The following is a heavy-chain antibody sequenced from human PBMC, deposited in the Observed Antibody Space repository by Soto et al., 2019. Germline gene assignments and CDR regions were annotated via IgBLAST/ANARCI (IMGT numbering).Heavy chain of an antibody. Sequence: GSLRLSCAASGFTVSSNYMSWIRQAPGKGLEWVSYISSSYSYTNYADSVKGRFTISRDNAKNSLYLQMNSLRAEDTAVYYCARVPGLTTVVTSYYFDYWGQGTLVTV. D-gene: IGHD4-17*01. J-gene: IGHJ4*02. V-gene: IGHV3-11*05. CDR1: GFTVSSNY. CDR2: ISSSYSYT. CDR3: ARVPGLTTVVTSYYFDY.